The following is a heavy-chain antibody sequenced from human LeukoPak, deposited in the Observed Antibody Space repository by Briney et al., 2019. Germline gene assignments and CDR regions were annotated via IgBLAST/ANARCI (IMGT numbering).Heavy chain of an antibody. Sequence: GGSLRLSCAGSGFTFSSYAMSWVRQAPGKGLEWVSAISGSGGSTYYADSVKGRFTISRDNSKNTLYLQMNSLRAEDTAVYYCAKALRYFDWLFDYWGQGTLVTVSS. J-gene: IGHJ4*02. CDR3: AKALRYFDWLFDY. CDR1: GFTFSSYA. CDR2: ISGSGGST. V-gene: IGHV3-23*01. D-gene: IGHD3-9*01.